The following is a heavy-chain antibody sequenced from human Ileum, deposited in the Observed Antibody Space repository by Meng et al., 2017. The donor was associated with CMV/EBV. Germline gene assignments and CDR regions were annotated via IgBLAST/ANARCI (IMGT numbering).Heavy chain of an antibody. CDR2: IIPRVGIP. V-gene: IGHV1-69*04. D-gene: IGHD6-19*01. CDR3: ARGSQVVAGIEDHYLDY. Sequence: SVKVSCKASGDTSNSHSISWLREVPGQGVEWMGRIIPRVGIPNYIPKFQGKITISADKSTNTAYLEVTSLTSEDTAMYYCARGSQVVAGIEDHYLDYWGQGSRVTGYS. CDR1: GDTSNSHS. J-gene: IGHJ4*02.